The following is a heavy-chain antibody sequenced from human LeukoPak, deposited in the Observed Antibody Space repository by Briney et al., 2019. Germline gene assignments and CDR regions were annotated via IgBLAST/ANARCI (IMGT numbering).Heavy chain of an antibody. J-gene: IGHJ4*02. CDR2: INTNTGHP. CDR1: GYTFNNHA. CDR3: ARDRGRKFDY. Sequence: GASVKVSCKASGYTFNNHAMIWVRQAPGQGLEWMGWINTNTGHPTYAQGFTGRFVFSLDISVSSAFLQISSLKAEDTAVYYCARDRGRKFDYWGQGTLVTVSS. V-gene: IGHV7-4-1*02.